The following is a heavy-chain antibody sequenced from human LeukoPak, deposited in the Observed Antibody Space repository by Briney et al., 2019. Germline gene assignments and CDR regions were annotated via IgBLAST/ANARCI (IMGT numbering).Heavy chain of an antibody. CDR2: IYTSGST. CDR1: GGSISSYY. Sequence: SETLSLTCTVSGGSISSYYWSWIRQPPGKGLEWIGYIYTSGSTNYNPSLKSRVTISVDTSKNQFPLKLSSVTAADTAVYYCARLRPYSSSSGDTFDYWGQGTLVTVSS. CDR3: ARLRPYSSSSGDTFDY. D-gene: IGHD6-6*01. V-gene: IGHV4-4*09. J-gene: IGHJ4*02.